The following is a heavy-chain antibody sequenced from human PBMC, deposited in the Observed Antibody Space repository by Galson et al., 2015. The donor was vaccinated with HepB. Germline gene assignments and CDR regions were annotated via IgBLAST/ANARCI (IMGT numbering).Heavy chain of an antibody. CDR2: IYHSGST. J-gene: IGHJ6*02. D-gene: IGHD2-15*01. V-gene: IGHV4-30-2*01. CDR1: GGSISSGGYS. CDR3: ASGYCSGGSCYGDYYYYYGMDV. Sequence: TLSLTCAVSGGSISSGGYSWSWIRQPPGKGLEWIGYIYHSGSTYYNPSLKSRVTISVDRSKNQFSLKLSSVTAADTAVYYCASGYCSGGSCYGDYYYYYGMDVWGQGTTVTVSS.